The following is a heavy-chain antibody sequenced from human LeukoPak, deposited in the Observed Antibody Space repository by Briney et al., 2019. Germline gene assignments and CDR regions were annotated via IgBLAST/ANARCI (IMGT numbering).Heavy chain of an antibody. Sequence: TGRSLRLSCAASGFTFSSSGMHWVRQAPGKGLEWVSVVSYDGSNKYFADSVKGRFTISRDNSKNTLYLQMNSLRAEDTGVYYCAISSSSDYWGQGTLVTVSS. D-gene: IGHD6-13*01. J-gene: IGHJ4*02. V-gene: IGHV3-30*03. CDR2: VSYDGSNK. CDR3: AISSSSDY. CDR1: GFTFSSSG.